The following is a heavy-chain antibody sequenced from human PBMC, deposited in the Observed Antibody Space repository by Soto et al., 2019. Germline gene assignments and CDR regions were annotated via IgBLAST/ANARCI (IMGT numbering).Heavy chain of an antibody. CDR1: GGSISSSSYY. D-gene: IGHD2-15*01. V-gene: IGHV4-39*01. CDR2: IYYSGST. Sequence: QLQLQESGPGLVKPSETLSLTCTVSGGSISSSSYYWGWIRQPPGKGLEWIGSIYYSGSTYYNPSLKSRVTISVDTSKNQFSLKLSSVTAADTAVYYCARHSPPDIVVVVAATLGWFDPWGQGTLVTVSS. J-gene: IGHJ5*02. CDR3: ARHSPPDIVVVVAATLGWFDP.